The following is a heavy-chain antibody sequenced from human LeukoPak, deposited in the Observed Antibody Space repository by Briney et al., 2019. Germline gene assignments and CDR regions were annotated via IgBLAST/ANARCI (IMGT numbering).Heavy chain of an antibody. CDR1: GGSFSGYY. V-gene: IGHV4-34*01. D-gene: IGHD2-15*01. CDR2: INHSGST. CDR3: ARKGSTGFDP. Sequence: PSETLSLTCAVYGGSFSGYYWSWIRQPPGKGLEWIGEINHSGSTNYNPSLKSRVTISVDTSKNQFSLKLSSVTAADTAVYYCARKGSTGFDPWGQGTLVTVSS. J-gene: IGHJ5*02.